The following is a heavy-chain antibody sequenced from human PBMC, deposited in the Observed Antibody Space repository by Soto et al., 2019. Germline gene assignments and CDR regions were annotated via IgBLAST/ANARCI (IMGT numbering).Heavy chain of an antibody. CDR2: IGTAGDT. CDR1: GFTFSSYD. D-gene: IGHD4-17*01. Sequence: GGSLRLSCAASGFTFSSYDMHWVRQATGKGLEWVSAIGTAGDTYYPGSVKGRFTISRENAKNSLYLQMNSLRAGDTDVYYCARGDRSETTVTNSDAFDIWGQGTMVTVSS. J-gene: IGHJ3*02. CDR3: ARGDRSETTVTNSDAFDI. V-gene: IGHV3-13*01.